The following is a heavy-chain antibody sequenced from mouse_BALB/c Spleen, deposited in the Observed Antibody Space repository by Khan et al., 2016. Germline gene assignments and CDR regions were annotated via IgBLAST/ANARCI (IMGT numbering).Heavy chain of an antibody. D-gene: IGHD2-10*01. J-gene: IGHJ3*01. V-gene: IGHV3-2*02. Sequence: EVQLQESGPGLVKPSQSLSLTCTVTGYSITSDYAWNWIRQLPGNKLEWMGYINYSGTTSYNPSLRGRISITRDTSKNQFFLQLNSLTTEDTAEYFCSRGSYYDNWGVAYWGQGTLVSVSA. CDR2: INYSGTT. CDR3: SRGSYYDNWGVAY. CDR1: GYSITSDYA.